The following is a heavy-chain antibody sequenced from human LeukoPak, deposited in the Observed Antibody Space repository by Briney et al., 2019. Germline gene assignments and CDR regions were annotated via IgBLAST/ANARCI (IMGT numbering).Heavy chain of an antibody. V-gene: IGHV4-34*01. CDR2: INHSGST. D-gene: IGHD6-19*01. CDR3: ARERGIAVAGTYYYYYYMDV. Sequence: SETLSLTCAVYGGSFSGYYWSWIRQPPGKGLEWIGEINHSGSTNYNPSLKSRVTISVDTSKNQFSLKLSSVTAADTAVYYCARERGIAVAGTYYYYYYMDVWGKGTTVTISS. CDR1: GGSFSGYY. J-gene: IGHJ6*03.